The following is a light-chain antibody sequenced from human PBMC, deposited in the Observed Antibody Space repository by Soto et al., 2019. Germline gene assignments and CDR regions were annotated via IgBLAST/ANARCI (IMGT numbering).Light chain of an antibody. Sequence: DIQMTQSPSTLCASVGDRVTITCRASQSLRGWLAWYQQRPGKAPKALIYDASTLASGVPSRFNGSGSGTEFTLTISSLQPDDFAPYYCQQYNSYWTFGQGTKV. CDR2: DAS. CDR1: QSLRGW. CDR3: QQYNSYWT. V-gene: IGKV1-5*01. J-gene: IGKJ1*01.